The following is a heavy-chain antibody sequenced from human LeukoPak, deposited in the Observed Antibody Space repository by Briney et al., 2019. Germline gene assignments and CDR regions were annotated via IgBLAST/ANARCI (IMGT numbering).Heavy chain of an antibody. CDR1: SGSISSYY. V-gene: IGHV4-59*01. D-gene: IGHD5-18*01. CDR2: FYYSGST. Sequence: PSETLSLTCIVSSGSISSYYWSWIRQPPGKGLEWIGYFYYSGSTKYNPALKRRVTISVDTTENQSSLKLAYVTAADTAVYYCARGGYSYSLDYWGQGTLVTVSS. J-gene: IGHJ4*02. CDR3: ARGGYSYSLDY.